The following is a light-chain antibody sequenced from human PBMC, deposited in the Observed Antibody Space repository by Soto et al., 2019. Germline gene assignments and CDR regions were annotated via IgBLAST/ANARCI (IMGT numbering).Light chain of an antibody. J-gene: IGKJ5*01. CDR3: QQYGNAPIT. CDR1: QAVYSSL. Sequence: VLTQSPGTLSLSPGERATLSCRATQAVYSSLLAWYQQKPGQAPRLLIYGASSRATGIPDRFSGSGSGTDFALSISRLEVEDFAVYHCQQYGNAPITFGQGTRLEIK. V-gene: IGKV3-20*01. CDR2: GAS.